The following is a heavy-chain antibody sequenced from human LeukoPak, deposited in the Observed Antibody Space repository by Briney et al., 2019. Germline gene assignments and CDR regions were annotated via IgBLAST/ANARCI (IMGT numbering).Heavy chain of an antibody. CDR3: ARRNWKDADNWIDP. CDR1: GYSFSSQW. J-gene: IGHJ5*02. D-gene: IGHD1-1*01. CDR2: IYLGDSDT. V-gene: IGHV5-51*01. Sequence: GESLKISCKGSGYSFSSQWIAWVRQMPGKGLEWMGFIYLGDSDTRYSPSFQGQVTFSADKSTSTAYLQWSSLKASDSAMDYCARRNWKDADNWIDPWGQGTLVTVSS.